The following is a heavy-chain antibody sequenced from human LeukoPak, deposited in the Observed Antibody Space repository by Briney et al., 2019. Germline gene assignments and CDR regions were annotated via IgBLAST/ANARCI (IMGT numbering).Heavy chain of an antibody. D-gene: IGHD6-13*01. Sequence: GGSLRLSCAASGLTFSSYGMHWVRQAPGKGLEWVAFIRYDGSNKYYADSVKGRFTISRDNSKNTLYLQMNSLRAEDTAVYYCAKDRSTYSSSWADPWGQGTLVTVSS. CDR1: GLTFSSYG. V-gene: IGHV3-30*02. CDR2: IRYDGSNK. CDR3: AKDRSTYSSSWADP. J-gene: IGHJ5*02.